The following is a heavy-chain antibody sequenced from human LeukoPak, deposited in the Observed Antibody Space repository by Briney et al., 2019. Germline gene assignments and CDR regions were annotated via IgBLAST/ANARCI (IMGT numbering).Heavy chain of an antibody. D-gene: IGHD1-26*01. V-gene: IGHV3-21*01. CDR3: ARDLVLSRSVGASEKIDY. CDR2: ISSSSYI. CDR1: GFTFSSYD. Sequence: PGGSLRLSCAASGFTFSSYDMNWVRQAPGKGLEWVSPISSSSYIYYSDSVKGRFTMSRDNAKNSLYLQMNSLRTEDTAVYYCARDLVLSRSVGASEKIDYWGQGTLVTVSS. J-gene: IGHJ4*02.